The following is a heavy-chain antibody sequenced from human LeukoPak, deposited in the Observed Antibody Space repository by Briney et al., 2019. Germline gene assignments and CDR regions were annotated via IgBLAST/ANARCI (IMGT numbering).Heavy chain of an antibody. CDR1: GYSFASNW. Sequence: PGESLKISCKGSGYSFASNWIGWVRQKPGKGLEWMGIIYPADSDTRYSPSLQGQVTISADKSISTAHLQWSSLKASDTAMYYCARRGTGRDFDYWGQGTLVAVSS. J-gene: IGHJ4*02. CDR3: ARRGTGRDFDY. V-gene: IGHV5-51*01. CDR2: IYPADSDT. D-gene: IGHD3-10*01.